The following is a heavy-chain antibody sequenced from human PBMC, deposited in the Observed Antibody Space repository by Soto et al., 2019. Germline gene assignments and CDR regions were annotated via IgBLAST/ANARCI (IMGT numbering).Heavy chain of an antibody. D-gene: IGHD6-25*01. V-gene: IGHV3-23*01. CDR1: AFTFTNYA. Sequence: GGSLRLSCAASAFTFTNYAMRWVRQAPGKGLEWVSAISGSGASTYYADFVKGRFTISRDNSKNTQYLQMNSLRAEDTAVYYCPSHLTAGQRAALYDWGQGTLVTVAS. CDR3: PSHLTAGQRAALYD. CDR2: ISGSGAST. J-gene: IGHJ4*02.